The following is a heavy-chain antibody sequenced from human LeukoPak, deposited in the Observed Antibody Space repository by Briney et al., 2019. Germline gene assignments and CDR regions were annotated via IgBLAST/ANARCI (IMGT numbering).Heavy chain of an antibody. V-gene: IGHV1-2*02. D-gene: IGHD2-15*01. J-gene: IGHJ5*02. Sequence: GASVKVSSKASGYTFTGYYMHWVRQAPGQGLEWMGWINPNSGGTNYAQKFQGRVTMTRDTSISTAYMELSRLRSDDTAVYYCARVFRYCSGGSCYWFDPWGQGTLVTVSS. CDR1: GYTFTGYY. CDR2: INPNSGGT. CDR3: ARVFRYCSGGSCYWFDP.